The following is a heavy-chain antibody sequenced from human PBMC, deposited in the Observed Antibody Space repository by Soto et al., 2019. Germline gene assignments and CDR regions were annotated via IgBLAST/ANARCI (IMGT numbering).Heavy chain of an antibody. CDR3: ATAPMNFDKSDYHTYYCGMDV. J-gene: IGHJ6*02. V-gene: IGHV1-2*04. CDR2: INPNSGGT. D-gene: IGHD3-16*01. CDR1: GYTFTGYY. Sequence: ASVKVSCKASGYTFTGYYIHWVRPAPGQGLAWMGWINPNSGGTNFAQKFQGWLTMTSGTSISTAYMELSRLRSDDTAVYYCATAPMNFDKSDYHTYYCGMDVWGQGTTVTVSS.